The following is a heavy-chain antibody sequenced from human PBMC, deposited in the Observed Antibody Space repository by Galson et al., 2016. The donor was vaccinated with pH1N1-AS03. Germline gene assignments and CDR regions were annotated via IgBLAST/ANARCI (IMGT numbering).Heavy chain of an antibody. D-gene: IGHD6-13*01. J-gene: IGHJ6*02. CDR3: ARHGYSSSYYADYFGMDL. Sequence: SVKVSCKASGYTFASYNINWVRQAPGQGLEWMGWFSPYNGNTKYAQKFQDRVTMTTDTSTSTAYMEVRSLRSDDTAMYYCARHGYSSSYYADYFGMDLWGQGTTVTVSS. CDR1: GYTFASYN. V-gene: IGHV1-18*01. CDR2: FSPYNGNT.